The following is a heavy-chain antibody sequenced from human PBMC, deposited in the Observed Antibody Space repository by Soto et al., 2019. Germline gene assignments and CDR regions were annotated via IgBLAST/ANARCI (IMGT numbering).Heavy chain of an antibody. CDR1: GFTFSSYA. CDR3: ARDRVGXPAAYYMDV. D-gene: IGHD2-2*01. V-gene: IGHV3-64*01. J-gene: IGHJ6*03. CDR2: ISSNGGST. Sequence: EVQLVESGGGLVQPGGSLRLSCAASGFTFSSYAMHWVRQAPGKGLEYVSAISSNGGSTYYANSVKGRFTISRDNSKNTLYLQMGSLRAEDMAVYYCARDRVGXPAAYYMDVWGKGTTVTVSS.